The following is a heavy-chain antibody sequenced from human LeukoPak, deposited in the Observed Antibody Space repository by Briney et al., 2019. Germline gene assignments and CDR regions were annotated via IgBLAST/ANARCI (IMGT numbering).Heavy chain of an antibody. CDR2: LSYGGTNK. CDR1: GFTFSDYA. V-gene: IGHV3-30-3*01. J-gene: IGHJ4*02. Sequence: GGSLRLSCAASGFTFSDYAMHWVRQAPGKGLEWVAVLSYGGTNKYYADSVKGRFTISRDNSKDTVYLQMNSLRGDDTAVYYCAKGVGSTGSYFDYWGQGTLVTVSS. CDR3: AKGVGSTGSYFDY. D-gene: IGHD1-26*01.